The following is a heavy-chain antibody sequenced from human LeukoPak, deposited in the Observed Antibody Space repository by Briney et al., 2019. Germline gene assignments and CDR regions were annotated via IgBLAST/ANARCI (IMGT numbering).Heavy chain of an antibody. CDR2: INTSGNNT. CDR3: ARQGYGGNAQGAADY. Sequence: ASVKLSCKASGYTFTSYYMHWVRQPPGQGLERVGIINTSGNNTRYAHKFHDRVTMTRDMSTSTVYMELSRMRSDVTAVYFGARQGYGGNAQGAADYWGQGTLVTVSS. J-gene: IGHJ4*02. V-gene: IGHV1-46*01. CDR1: GYTFTSYY. D-gene: IGHD4-23*01.